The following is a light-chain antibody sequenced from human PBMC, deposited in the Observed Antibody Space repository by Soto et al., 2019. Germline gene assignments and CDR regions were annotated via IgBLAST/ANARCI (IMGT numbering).Light chain of an antibody. Sequence: EIVLTQSPDTLSLSPGERATLSCRASQSIGSFLAWYQQKTGRAPRLLIYDVSNRATVIPARFSGSGSGTDFTLTISSLEPEDFAVYYCQQRSNWPITFGQGTRLEIK. CDR1: QSIGSF. J-gene: IGKJ5*01. CDR2: DVS. V-gene: IGKV3-11*01. CDR3: QQRSNWPIT.